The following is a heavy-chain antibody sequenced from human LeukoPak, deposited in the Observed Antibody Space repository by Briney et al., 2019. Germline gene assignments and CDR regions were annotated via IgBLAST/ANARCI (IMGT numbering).Heavy chain of an antibody. J-gene: IGHJ3*01. Sequence: GASVKVSCKASGYAFTGYYMHWARQAPGQGLEWMGWINPNSGGTNYAQKFQGRVTMTRDTSISTAYMELSSLTSEDTAVYYCARRGLVAGIYDLVYGFDLWGQGTMVTVSS. CDR1: GYAFTGYY. D-gene: IGHD3/OR15-3a*01. V-gene: IGHV1-2*02. CDR3: ARRGLVAGIYDLVYGFDL. CDR2: INPNSGGT.